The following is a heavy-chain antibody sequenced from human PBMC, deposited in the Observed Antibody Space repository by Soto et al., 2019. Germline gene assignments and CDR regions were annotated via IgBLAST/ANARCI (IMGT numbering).Heavy chain of an antibody. V-gene: IGHV4-59*01. CDR3: ARDREVSLRGWRFGP. CDR1: GGSIKNYY. Sequence: SETLSLTCSVSGGSIKNYYWNWIRQAPGKGLEWIGYIYYSGSTNYHPSLRGRVTISVDTSKNQFSLKLTSVTAADTAGYYCARDREVSLRGWRFGPWGQGALVPV. D-gene: IGHD2-15*01. CDR2: IYYSGST. J-gene: IGHJ5*02.